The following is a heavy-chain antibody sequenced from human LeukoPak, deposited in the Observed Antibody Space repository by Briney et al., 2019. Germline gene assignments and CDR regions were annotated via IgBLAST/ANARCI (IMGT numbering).Heavy chain of an antibody. CDR3: ARVTTMVRGGDDAFDI. CDR1: GYTFTSYG. D-gene: IGHD3-10*01. CDR2: ISAYNGNT. Sequence: GASVKVSCKASGYTFTSYGISWVRQAPGQGLEWMGWISAYNGNTNYAQKLQGRVTMTTDTSTSTAYMELRSLRSDDTAVYYCARVTTMVRGGDDAFDIWGQGTMVTVSS. V-gene: IGHV1-18*01. J-gene: IGHJ3*02.